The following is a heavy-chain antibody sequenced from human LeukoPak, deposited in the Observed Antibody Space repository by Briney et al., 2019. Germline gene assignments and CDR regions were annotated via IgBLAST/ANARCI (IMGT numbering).Heavy chain of an antibody. CDR3: AGDWDSSSWYPGYGMDV. Sequence: PGGSLRLSCAASGFTFSSYSMNWVRQAPGKGLEWVSYISSSSSYIYYADSVKGRFTISRDNAKNSLYLQMNSLRAEDTAVYYCAGDWDSSSWYPGYGMDVWGQGTTVTVSS. CDR1: GFTFSSYS. CDR2: ISSSSSYI. J-gene: IGHJ6*02. V-gene: IGHV3-21*05. D-gene: IGHD6-13*01.